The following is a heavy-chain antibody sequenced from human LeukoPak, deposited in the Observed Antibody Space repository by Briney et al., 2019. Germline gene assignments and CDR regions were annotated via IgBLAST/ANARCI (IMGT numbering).Heavy chain of an antibody. CDR2: IRSKAHNYAT. Sequence: GGSLKLSCVVSGFTSSGSAMHWVRQASGKGLEWVGRIRSKAHNYATTYGASVKGRFIISRDDSKNTTYLQMNSLDTEDTAVYYCSRLPYCSSNSCFLGYWGQGTLVTVSS. J-gene: IGHJ4*02. CDR3: SRLPYCSSNSCFLGY. D-gene: IGHD2-2*01. V-gene: IGHV3-73*01. CDR1: GFTSSGSA.